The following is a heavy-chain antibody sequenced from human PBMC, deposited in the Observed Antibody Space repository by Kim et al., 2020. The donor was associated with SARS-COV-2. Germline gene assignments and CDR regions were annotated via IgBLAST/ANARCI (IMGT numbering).Heavy chain of an antibody. V-gene: IGHV5-51*01. J-gene: IGHJ4*02. CDR1: GYSFTSYW. CDR3: ARADTAMVNGRNYFDY. D-gene: IGHD5-18*01. Sequence: GESLKISCKGSGYSFTSYWIGWVRQMPGKGLEWMGIIYPGDSDTRYSPSFQGQVTISADKSISTAYLQWSSLKASDTAMYYCARADTAMVNGRNYFDYWGQGTLVTVSS. CDR2: IYPGDSDT.